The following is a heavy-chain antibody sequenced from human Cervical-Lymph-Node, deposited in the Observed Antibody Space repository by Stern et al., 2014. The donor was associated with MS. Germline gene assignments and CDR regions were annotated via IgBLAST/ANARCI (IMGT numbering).Heavy chain of an antibody. J-gene: IGHJ4*02. Sequence: EVQLVESGGGLVKPGGSLRLSCAASGFTFSGYTMNWVRQAPGKGLEWVSSINTRSSYIYYADSVKGRFTVSRDNAKNSLYLQMNSLRGDDTAVYYCANESPLHYWGQGTLVTVSS. V-gene: IGHV3-21*01. CDR3: ANESPLHY. CDR1: GFTFSGYT. CDR2: INTRSSYI.